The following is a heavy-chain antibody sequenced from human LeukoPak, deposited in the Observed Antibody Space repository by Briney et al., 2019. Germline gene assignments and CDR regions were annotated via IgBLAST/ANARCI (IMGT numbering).Heavy chain of an antibody. CDR3: ATSPASNHD. Sequence: PGGSLRLSCAASGFTFSTYLMSWVRQAPGKGLEWVASVRPDGTEKNYVDSVKGRFTISRDNAKNSLYLQMNSLRAEDTAVYYFATSPASNHDSGQGTLVTVSS. V-gene: IGHV3-7*03. J-gene: IGHJ4*02. CDR1: GFTFSTYL. CDR2: VRPDGTEK.